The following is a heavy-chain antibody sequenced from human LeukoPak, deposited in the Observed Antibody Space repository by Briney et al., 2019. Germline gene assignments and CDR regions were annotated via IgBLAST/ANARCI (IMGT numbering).Heavy chain of an antibody. CDR2: INPSGGST. D-gene: IGHD2-15*01. J-gene: IGHJ4*02. CDR1: GYTFTSYY. Sequence: ASVKVSCKASGYTFTSYYMHWVRQAPGQGLEWMGIINPSGGSTSYAQKFQGRVTMTRDTSTSTVYMELSSQRSEDTAVYYCARDHGDCSGGSCYGDYWGQGTLVTVSS. V-gene: IGHV1-46*03. CDR3: ARDHGDCSGGSCYGDY.